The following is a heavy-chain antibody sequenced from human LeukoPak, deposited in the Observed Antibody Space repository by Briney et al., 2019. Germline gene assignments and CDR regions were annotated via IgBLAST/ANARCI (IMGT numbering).Heavy chain of an antibody. J-gene: IGHJ4*02. Sequence: PGGSLRLSCAASGFTFRSFGMHWVRLAPGKGLEWVTIIWYDGSNKYYADSVKGRFTISRDNSKNTLYLQMDRLRAEDTAVYYCARHLGGNYHNYFDYWGQGTLVTVSS. CDR3: ARHLGGNYHNYFDY. CDR1: GFTFRSFG. CDR2: IWYDGSNK. D-gene: IGHD4-23*01. V-gene: IGHV3-33*01.